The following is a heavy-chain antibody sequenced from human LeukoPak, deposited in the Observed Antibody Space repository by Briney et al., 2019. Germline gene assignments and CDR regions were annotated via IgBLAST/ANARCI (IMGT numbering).Heavy chain of an antibody. Sequence: PSETLSLTCTVFGGSISSHYWYWIRQPPGKGLEWIGYIDYSGSTNYNPSLKSRVTISVDTSKNQFSLNLNSVTAADTAVYYCVRVGYSSAWSFVDYWGQGTLVTVSS. D-gene: IGHD6-19*01. CDR2: IDYSGST. V-gene: IGHV4-59*11. CDR1: GGSISSHY. J-gene: IGHJ4*02. CDR3: VRVGYSSAWSFVDY.